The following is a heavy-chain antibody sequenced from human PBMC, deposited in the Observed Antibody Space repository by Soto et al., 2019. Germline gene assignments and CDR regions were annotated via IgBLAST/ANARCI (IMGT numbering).Heavy chain of an antibody. V-gene: IGHV1-18*01. CDR1: GCTFTSYG. J-gene: IGHJ5*02. D-gene: IGHD2-15*01. CDR2: ISAYNGNA. Sequence: ASVKVCCKASGCTFTSYGISWVRQAPGQGLEWMGWISAYNGNANYAQKLQGRVTMTTDTSTSTAYMELRSLRSDDTAVYYCARWGCSGGSCYPFTFAPWGQGTLVTVPS. CDR3: ARWGCSGGSCYPFTFAP.